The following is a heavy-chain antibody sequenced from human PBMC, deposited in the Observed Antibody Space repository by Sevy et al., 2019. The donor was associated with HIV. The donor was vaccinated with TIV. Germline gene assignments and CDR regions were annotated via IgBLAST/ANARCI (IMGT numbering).Heavy chain of an antibody. CDR3: AKVTIGATGGWDFDL. CDR1: GFTFSSYA. J-gene: IGHJ2*01. V-gene: IGHV3-23*01. Sequence: GGSLRLSCAASGFTFSSYAMRWVSQAPGKGLKWVSSITGSGDTTYYADSVKGRFTISRDNSKNMLYLQMNSLRGEDTAVYYCAKVTIGATGGWDFDLWGRGTLVTVSS. CDR2: ITGSGDTT. D-gene: IGHD1-26*01.